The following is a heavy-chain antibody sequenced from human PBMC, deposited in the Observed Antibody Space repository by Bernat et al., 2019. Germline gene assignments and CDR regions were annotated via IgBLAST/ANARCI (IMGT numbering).Heavy chain of an antibody. V-gene: IGHV3-23*04. CDR3: ARHREDYGDSRADS. J-gene: IGHJ4*02. D-gene: IGHD4-17*01. CDR1: GFTFSSYA. Sequence: EVQLVESGGGLVQSGGSLRLSCAASGFTFSSYAMSWVRLAPGKVLEWVSAISGIGSRTYHADSVKGRFTISRDNSKNTLYLQMNSLKAEDAAVYYIARHREDYGDSRADSWGQGTLVTISS. CDR2: ISGIGSRT.